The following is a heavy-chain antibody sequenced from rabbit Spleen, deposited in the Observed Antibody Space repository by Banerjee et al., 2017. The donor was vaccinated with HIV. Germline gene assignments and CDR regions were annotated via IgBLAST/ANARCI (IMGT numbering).Heavy chain of an antibody. CDR2: IYTSSGNT. V-gene: IGHV1S45*01. CDR3: ARDSGSSFSSYGMDL. CDR1: GIDFSSYYY. Sequence: QQQLEESGGGLVKPGGTLTLTCKASGIDFSSYYYICWVRQAPGKGLEWIGCIYTSSGNTYSASWAKGRFTISKTSSTTVTLQMTSLTAADTATYFCARDSGSSFSSYGMDLLGPGTLVTVS. D-gene: IGHD8-1*01. J-gene: IGHJ6*01.